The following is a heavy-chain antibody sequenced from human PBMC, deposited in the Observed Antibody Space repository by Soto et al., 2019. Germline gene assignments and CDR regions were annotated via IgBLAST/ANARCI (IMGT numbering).Heavy chain of an antibody. CDR2: ISSSSTTI. CDR1: GFTLSTYG. D-gene: IGHD2-2*03. Sequence: EVQLVESGGGLVQPGGSLRLSCVASGFTLSTYGMNWVGQAPGKGLEWVSFISSSSTTIYYADSVKGRFTISRDNAKNSLYLQMNSLGDEDTALYYCAIDGYCISTSCYFLPDVWGQGTTVTVSS. J-gene: IGHJ6*02. V-gene: IGHV3-48*02. CDR3: AIDGYCISTSCYFLPDV.